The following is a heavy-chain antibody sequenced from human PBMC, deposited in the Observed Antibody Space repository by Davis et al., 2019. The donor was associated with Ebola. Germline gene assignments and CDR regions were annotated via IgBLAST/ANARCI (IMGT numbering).Heavy chain of an antibody. J-gene: IGHJ4*02. D-gene: IGHD6-19*01. CDR1: GFTFSDYY. CDR3: ARDQGWNYVFY. CDR2: ISSSGSTI. V-gene: IGHV3-11*04. Sequence: GESLKISCAASGFTFSDYYMSWIRQAPGKGLEWVSYISSSGSTIYYADSVKGRFTISRDNSKNTLYLQMNSLRAEDTAVYYCARDQGWNYVFYWGQGTLVTVSS.